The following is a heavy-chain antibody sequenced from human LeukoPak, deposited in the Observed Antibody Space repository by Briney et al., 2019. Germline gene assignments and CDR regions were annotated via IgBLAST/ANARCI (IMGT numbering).Heavy chain of an antibody. V-gene: IGHV4-34*01. D-gene: IGHD3-22*01. J-gene: IGHJ6*03. CDR2: INHSGST. Sequence: PSETLSLTCTVYGGSFSGYYWSWIRQPPGKGLEWIGEINHSGSTNYNPSLKSRVTISVDTSKNQFSLKLSSVTAADTAVYYCARGYYDSSGYYVPDYYYYMDVWGKGTTVTVS. CDR3: ARGYYDSSGYYVPDYYYYMDV. CDR1: GGSFSGYY.